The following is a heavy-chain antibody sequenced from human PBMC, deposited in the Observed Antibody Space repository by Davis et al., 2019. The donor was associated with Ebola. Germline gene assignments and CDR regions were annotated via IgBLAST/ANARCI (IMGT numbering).Heavy chain of an antibody. CDR3: VRGWGRTGLGV. Sequence: HSQTLSLTCAISGDSVSSGGWNWIRQSPSRGLEWLGRTYYNSKWYNDYAVSVKSRISINPDTSKNQFSLQLSSVTPEDTAVYYCVRGWGRTGLGVWGQGTTVTVSS. CDR2: TYYNSKWYN. CDR1: GDSVSSGG. J-gene: IGHJ6*02. D-gene: IGHD1-26*01. V-gene: IGHV6-1*01.